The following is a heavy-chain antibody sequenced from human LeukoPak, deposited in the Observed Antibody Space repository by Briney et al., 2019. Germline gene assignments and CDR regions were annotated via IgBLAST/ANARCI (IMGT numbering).Heavy chain of an antibody. D-gene: IGHD6-13*01. V-gene: IGHV1-3*01. CDR3: ARDLGPVAGMQAYDI. CDR1: GYTFTSYA. CDR2: IIAGNGDA. J-gene: IGHJ3*02. Sequence: ASVKVSCKASGYTFTSYAIHWVRQAPGQRLEWMGWIIAGNGDARYSQKFQGRVTITRDTSASTVHMELSSLRSEDTAVYYCARDLGPVAGMQAYDIWGQGTTVTVSS.